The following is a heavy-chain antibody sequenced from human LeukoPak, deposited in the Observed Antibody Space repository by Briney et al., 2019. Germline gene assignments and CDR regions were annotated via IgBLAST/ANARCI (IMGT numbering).Heavy chain of an antibody. Sequence: GGSLRLSCAASGFTFSAYSMNWVRQAPGKGLEWVSSITSSNSYIHYADSAKGRFTISRDNAQNSLYLQMNSLRAEDTATYYCTRDQNFYGSGRGFDPWGQGTLVTVSS. D-gene: IGHD3-10*01. V-gene: IGHV3-21*01. CDR1: GFTFSAYS. J-gene: IGHJ5*02. CDR2: ITSSNSYI. CDR3: TRDQNFYGSGRGFDP.